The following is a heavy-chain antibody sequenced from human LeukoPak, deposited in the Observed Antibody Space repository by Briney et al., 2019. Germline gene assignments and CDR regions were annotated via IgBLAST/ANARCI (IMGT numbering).Heavy chain of an antibody. D-gene: IGHD2-15*01. V-gene: IGHV1-2*02. CDR2: INPNSGGT. J-gene: IGHJ4*02. CDR3: ARDGQRGYCSGGSCYVDY. CDR1: GYTFTGYS. Sequence: ASVKVSCKASGYTFTGYSMHWVRQAPGQGLEWMGWINPNSGGTNYAQKFQGRVTMTRDTSISTAYMELSRLRSDDTAVYYCARDGQRGYCSGGSCYVDYWGQGALVTVSS.